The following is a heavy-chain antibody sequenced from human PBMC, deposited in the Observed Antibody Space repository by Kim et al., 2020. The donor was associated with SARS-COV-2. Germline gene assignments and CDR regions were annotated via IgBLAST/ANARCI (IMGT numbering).Heavy chain of an antibody. V-gene: IGHV1-46*01. CDR2: GST. CDR3: ARGGYYFDY. J-gene: IGHJ4*02. Sequence: GSTSYAQKFQGRVTMTRDTSTSTVYMELSSLRSDDTAVYYCARGGYYFDYWGQGTLVTVSS.